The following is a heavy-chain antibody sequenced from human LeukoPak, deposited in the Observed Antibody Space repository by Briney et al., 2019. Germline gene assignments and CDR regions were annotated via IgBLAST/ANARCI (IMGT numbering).Heavy chain of an antibody. Sequence: PSGTLSLTCTVSGGSISSYYWSWVRQPAGKGLEWIGRIYTSGSTNYNPSLKSRVTMSVDTSKNQFSLKLSSVTAADTAVYYCAGSYGDYGHYYYYYYMDVWGKGTTVTVSS. J-gene: IGHJ6*03. D-gene: IGHD4-17*01. V-gene: IGHV4-4*07. CDR2: IYTSGST. CDR3: AGSYGDYGHYYYYYYMDV. CDR1: GGSISSYY.